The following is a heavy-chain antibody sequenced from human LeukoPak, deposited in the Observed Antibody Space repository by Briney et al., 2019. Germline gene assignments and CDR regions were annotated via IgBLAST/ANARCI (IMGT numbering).Heavy chain of an antibody. CDR2: IYYSGSI. CDR3: ARMARAPNNYSSTSCYTQYYYYYYMDV. Sequence: SETLSLTCAVSGYSISSSNWWGWIRRPPGKGREWIGYIYYSGSIYYNPSLKSRVTMSVDTSKNQFSLKLSSVTAVDTAVYYCARMARAPNNYSSTSCYTQYYYYYYMDVWGKGTTVTVSS. CDR1: GYSISSSNW. V-gene: IGHV4-28*05. D-gene: IGHD2-2*02. J-gene: IGHJ6*03.